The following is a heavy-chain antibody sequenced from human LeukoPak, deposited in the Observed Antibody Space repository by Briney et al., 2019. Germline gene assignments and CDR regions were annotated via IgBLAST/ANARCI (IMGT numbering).Heavy chain of an antibody. D-gene: IGHD3-3*01. Sequence: SETLSLTCTVSGGSFSSYYWSWIRQPPGKGLEWIGYIYYSGSTNYNPSLKSRVTISVDTSKNQFSLKLSSVTAADTAVYYCARNYDFWSGFAPYNWFDPWGQGTLVTVSS. CDR2: IYYSGST. CDR1: GGSFSSYY. J-gene: IGHJ5*02. V-gene: IGHV4-59*01. CDR3: ARNYDFWSGFAPYNWFDP.